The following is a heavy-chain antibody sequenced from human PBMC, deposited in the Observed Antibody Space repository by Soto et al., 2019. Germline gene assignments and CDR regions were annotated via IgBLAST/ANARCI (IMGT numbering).Heavy chain of an antibody. Sequence: SETLSLTCTVSCGSISSYYWSWISQPPGKGLEWIGYIYYSGSTNYNPSLKSRVTISVDTSKNQFSLKLSSVTAADTAVYYCARETWGHWFAPWGQGTLVTVSS. CDR3: ARETWGHWFAP. J-gene: IGHJ5*02. D-gene: IGHD3-16*01. V-gene: IGHV4-59*01. CDR2: IYYSGST. CDR1: CGSISSYY.